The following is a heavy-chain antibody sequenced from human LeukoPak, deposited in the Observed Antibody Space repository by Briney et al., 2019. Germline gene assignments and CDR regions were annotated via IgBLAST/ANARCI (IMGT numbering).Heavy chain of an antibody. CDR3: ARGPNGEYLDY. J-gene: IGHJ4*02. CDR2: ISSSSSYI. Sequence: GGSLRLSCAASGFTFNTYGMNWVRQAPGKGLEWVSYISSSSSYIYYADSVRGRFTISRDNTKNSLYLQMNSLRAEDTAVYYCARGPNGEYLDYWGQGTLVTVSS. D-gene: IGHD3-10*01. V-gene: IGHV3-21*01. CDR1: GFTFNTYG.